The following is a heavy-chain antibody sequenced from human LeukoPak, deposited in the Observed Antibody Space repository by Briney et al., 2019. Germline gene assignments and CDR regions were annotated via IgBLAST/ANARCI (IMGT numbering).Heavy chain of an antibody. J-gene: IGHJ4*02. CDR3: ARGLRYDDFDY. CDR2: INHSGST. V-gene: IGHV4-39*07. CDR1: GGSVSSGSYY. D-gene: IGHD3-3*01. Sequence: PSETLSLTCTVSGGSVSSGSYYWSWIRQPPGKGLEWIGEINHSGSTNYNPSLKSRVTISVDTSKNQFSLKLSSATAADTAVYYCARGLRYDDFDYWGQGTLVTVSS.